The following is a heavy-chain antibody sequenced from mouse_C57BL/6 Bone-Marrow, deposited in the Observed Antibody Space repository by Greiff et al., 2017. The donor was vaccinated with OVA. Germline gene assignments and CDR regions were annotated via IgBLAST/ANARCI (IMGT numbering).Heavy chain of an antibody. J-gene: IGHJ2*01. D-gene: IGHD3-2*02. Sequence: VQLQQPGAELVKPGASVKLSCKASGYTFTSYWMHWVKQRPGQGLEWIGMIHPNSGSTNYNEKFKSKATLTVDKSSSTAYMQLSSLTSEDSAVYYCARETAQATGYFDYWGQGTTLTVSS. CDR3: ARETAQATGYFDY. CDR1: GYTFTSYW. V-gene: IGHV1-64*01. CDR2: IHPNSGST.